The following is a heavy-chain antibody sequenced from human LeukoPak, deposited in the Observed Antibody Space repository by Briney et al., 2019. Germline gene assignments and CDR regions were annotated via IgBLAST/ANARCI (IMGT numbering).Heavy chain of an antibody. CDR1: GFTLRSYG. D-gene: IGHD2/OR15-2a*01. J-gene: IGHJ4*02. V-gene: IGHV3-74*01. CDR2: INHDGSLR. Sequence: GGSLRLSCAASGFTLRSYGMHWVRQSPGKGLLGVAHINHDGSLRDYADSVKGRFTISKDIAKNTVYLQMDSLGAEDTAVYYCTRDVFSLGDSWGQGTLVTVSS. CDR3: TRDVFSLGDS.